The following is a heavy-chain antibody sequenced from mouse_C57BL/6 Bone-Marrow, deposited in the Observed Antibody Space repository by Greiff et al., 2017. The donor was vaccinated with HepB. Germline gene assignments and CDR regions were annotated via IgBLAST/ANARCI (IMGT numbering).Heavy chain of an antibody. CDR3: ARSTMPWYFDV. V-gene: IGHV7-1*01. J-gene: IGHJ1*03. D-gene: IGHD2-1*01. Sequence: EVHLVESGGGLVQSGRSLRLSCATSGFTFSDFYMEWVRQAPGKGLEWIAASRNKANDYTTEYSASVKGRFIVSRDTSQSILYLQMNALRAEDTAIYYCARSTMPWYFDVWGTGTTVTVSS. CDR1: GFTFSDFY. CDR2: SRNKANDYTT.